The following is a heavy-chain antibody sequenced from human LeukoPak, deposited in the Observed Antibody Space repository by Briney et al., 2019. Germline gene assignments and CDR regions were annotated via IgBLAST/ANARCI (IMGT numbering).Heavy chain of an antibody. CDR2: INHSGST. CDR1: GGSFSGYY. CDR3: ARGLSRLRFLEWLPTHFDC. D-gene: IGHD3-3*01. J-gene: IGHJ4*02. V-gene: IGHV4-34*01. Sequence: SETPSLTCAVYGGSFSGYYWSWIRQPPGKGLEWIGEINHSGSTNYNPSLKSRVTISVDTSKNQFSLKLSSVTAADTAVYYCARGLSRLRFLEWLPTHFDCWGQGTLVTVSS.